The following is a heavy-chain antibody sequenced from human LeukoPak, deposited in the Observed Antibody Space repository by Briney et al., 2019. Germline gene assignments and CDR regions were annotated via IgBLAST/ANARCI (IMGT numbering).Heavy chain of an antibody. Sequence: ASVKVSCKASGYTFTGYYMHWVRQAPGQGLEWMGWINPNSGGTNYAQKFQGRVTMTRDTSISTAYMELSRLRSDDTAVYYCALGGAYYDSSGYQRAFDYWGQGTLVTVSS. J-gene: IGHJ4*02. D-gene: IGHD3-22*01. CDR2: INPNSGGT. V-gene: IGHV1-2*02. CDR3: ALGGAYYDSSGYQRAFDY. CDR1: GYTFTGYY.